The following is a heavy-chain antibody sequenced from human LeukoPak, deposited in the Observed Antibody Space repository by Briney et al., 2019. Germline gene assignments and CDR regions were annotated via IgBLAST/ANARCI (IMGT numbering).Heavy chain of an antibody. J-gene: IGHJ5*02. D-gene: IGHD3-10*01. CDR3: ARTYGSGIWWFDP. CDR2: ISSSSSYI. Sequence: GGSLRLSCAASGFTFSSYSMNWVRQAPGKGLEWVSSISSSSSYIYYADSVKGRFTISRDNAKNSLYLQMNSLRAEDTAVYYCARTYGSGIWWFDPWGQGTLVTVSS. V-gene: IGHV3-21*01. CDR1: GFTFSSYS.